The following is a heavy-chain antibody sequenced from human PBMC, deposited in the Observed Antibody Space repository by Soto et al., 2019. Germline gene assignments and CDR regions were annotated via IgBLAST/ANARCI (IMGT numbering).Heavy chain of an antibody. V-gene: IGHV1-69*13. J-gene: IGHJ4*02. CDR1: GGTFSSYA. Sequence: ASGKVCCKAFGGTFSSYAISWVRQAPGQGLEWMGGIIPIFGTANYAQKFQGRVTITADESTSTAYMELSSLRSEDTAVYYCARGCGDFWSGYQVVTAMYFDYWGQGTLVTVSS. D-gene: IGHD3-3*01. CDR3: ARGCGDFWSGYQVVTAMYFDY. CDR2: IIPIFGTA.